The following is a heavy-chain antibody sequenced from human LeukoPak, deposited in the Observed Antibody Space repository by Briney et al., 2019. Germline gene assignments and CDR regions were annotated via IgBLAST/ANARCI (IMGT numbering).Heavy chain of an antibody. V-gene: IGHV1-2*02. J-gene: IGHJ6*03. Sequence: GASVKVSCKASGYTFTGYYMHWVRQAPGQGLEWMGWINPNSGGTNYAQKFQGRVTMTRDTSIGTAYMELSRLRSDDTAVYYCARDLYYASLGYMDVWGKGTTVTVSS. CDR1: GYTFTGYY. CDR2: INPNSGGT. CDR3: ARDLYYASLGYMDV. D-gene: IGHD3-10*01.